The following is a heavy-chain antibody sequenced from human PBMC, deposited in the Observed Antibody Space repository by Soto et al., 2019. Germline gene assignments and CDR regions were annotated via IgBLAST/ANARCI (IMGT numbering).Heavy chain of an antibody. Sequence: EVQLLESGGGLVQPGGSLRLSCAASGFTFSRYAMSWVRQAPGKGLEWVSAISGSGGSTYYADSVKGRFTISRDNSKNTLYLQMNSLRAEDTAVYYCAKNLHYDSRGYLLVSWDYWGQGTLVTVSS. J-gene: IGHJ4*02. V-gene: IGHV3-23*01. CDR2: ISGSGGST. CDR3: AKNLHYDSRGYLLVSWDY. D-gene: IGHD3-22*01. CDR1: GFTFSRYA.